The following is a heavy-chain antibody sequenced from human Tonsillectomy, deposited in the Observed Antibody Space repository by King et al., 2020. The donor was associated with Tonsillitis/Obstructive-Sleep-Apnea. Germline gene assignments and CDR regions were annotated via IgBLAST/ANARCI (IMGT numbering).Heavy chain of an antibody. D-gene: IGHD3-10*01. J-gene: IGHJ4*02. Sequence: QLQESGPGLVKPSETLSLTCTVSGVSINSYYWTWIRQPPGKGLEWIGYIYYSGSTNYNPSLKSRVTMSVDTSKNQFSLKLNSVTSADTAVYYCARGSAYWSYWGQGTLVPVSS. CDR3: ARGSAYWSY. CDR1: GVSINSYY. V-gene: IGHV4-59*01. CDR2: IYYSGST.